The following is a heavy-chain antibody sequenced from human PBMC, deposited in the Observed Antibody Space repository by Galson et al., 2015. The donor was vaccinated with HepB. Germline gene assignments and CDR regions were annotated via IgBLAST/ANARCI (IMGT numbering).Heavy chain of an antibody. V-gene: IGHV5-51*01. CDR3: ARHGLGGDDYGVPGPDY. CDR1: GYYFTSYW. D-gene: IGHD4-17*01. J-gene: IGHJ4*02. CDR2: IYPGDSDT. Sequence: QSGAEVKKPGESLKISCTGSGYYFTSYWIGWVRQMPGKGLEWMGIIYPGDSDTRYSPSFQGQVTISADKSISTAYLQWSSLKASDTAIYYCARHGLGGDDYGVPGPDYGGQGTLVTVSS.